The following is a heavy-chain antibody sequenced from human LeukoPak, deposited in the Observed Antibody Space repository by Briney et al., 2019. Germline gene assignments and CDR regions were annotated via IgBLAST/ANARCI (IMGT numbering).Heavy chain of an antibody. Sequence: AGGSLRLSCAASGFALSSHGMHWVRQAPGKGLEWVAVVWSDGSNTNYADAVKGRFTISRDNSKNTFYLQMNSLRAEDTAVYYCARDPNLDYWGQGTLVSVSS. CDR2: VWSDGSNT. J-gene: IGHJ4*02. V-gene: IGHV3-33*01. CDR3: ARDPNLDY. CDR1: GFALSSHG.